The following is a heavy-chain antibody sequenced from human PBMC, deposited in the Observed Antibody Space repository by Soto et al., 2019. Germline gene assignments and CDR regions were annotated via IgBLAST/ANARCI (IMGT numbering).Heavy chain of an antibody. CDR3: ARPTFYTAMVPD. V-gene: IGHV4-39*01. Sequence: PAETLSLTCTISGGSISSSSYYWGWIRQPPGKGLEWIGSIYYSGSTYYNPSLKSRVTISVDTSKNQFSLKLSSVTAADTAVYYCARPTFYTAMVPDSGQGTLVTVSS. CDR1: GGSISSSSYY. J-gene: IGHJ4*02. D-gene: IGHD5-18*01. CDR2: IYYSGST.